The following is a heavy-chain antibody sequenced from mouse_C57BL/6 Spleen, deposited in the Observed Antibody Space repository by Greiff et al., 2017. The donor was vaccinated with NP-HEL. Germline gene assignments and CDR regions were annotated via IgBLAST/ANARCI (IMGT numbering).Heavy chain of an antibody. J-gene: IGHJ2*01. CDR1: GYTFTSYW. CDR2: IHPNSGST. V-gene: IGHV1-64*01. Sequence: QVQLQQPGAELVKPGASVKLSCKASGYTFTSYWMHWVKQRPGQGLEWIGMIHPNSGSTNYNEKFKSKATLTVDKSSSTAYMQLSSLTSEDSAVYYCARQAFSYDSLFDYWGQGTTLTVSS. D-gene: IGHD2-4*01. CDR3: ARQAFSYDSLFDY.